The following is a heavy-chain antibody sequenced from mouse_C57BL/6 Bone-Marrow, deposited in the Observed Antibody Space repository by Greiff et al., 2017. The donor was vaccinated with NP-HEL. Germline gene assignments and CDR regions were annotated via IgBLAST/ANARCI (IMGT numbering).Heavy chain of an antibody. Sequence: QVQLLQSGAELARPGASVKLSCKASGYTFTSYGISWVKQRTGQGLEWIGEIYPRSGNTYYNEKFKGKATLTADKSSSTAYMELRSLTSEDSAVYFCAHYYGSSYRYFDVWGTGTTVTVSS. J-gene: IGHJ1*03. D-gene: IGHD1-1*01. CDR2: IYPRSGNT. CDR3: AHYYGSSYRYFDV. CDR1: GYTFTSYG. V-gene: IGHV1-81*01.